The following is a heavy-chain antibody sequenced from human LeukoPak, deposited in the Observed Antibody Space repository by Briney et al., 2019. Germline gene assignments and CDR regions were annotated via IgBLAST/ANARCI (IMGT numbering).Heavy chain of an antibody. CDR3: ARDYIPAAREVDAFDI. D-gene: IGHD2-2*01. CDR1: GFTFSSYE. J-gene: IGHJ3*02. V-gene: IGHV3-48*03. Sequence: GGSLRLSCAASGFTFSSYEMNWVRQAPGKGLEWVSYISSSGSTIYYADSVKGRFTISRDNAKNSLYLQMNSLRAEDSAVYYCARDYIPAAREVDAFDIWGQGTMVTVSS. CDR2: ISSSGSTI.